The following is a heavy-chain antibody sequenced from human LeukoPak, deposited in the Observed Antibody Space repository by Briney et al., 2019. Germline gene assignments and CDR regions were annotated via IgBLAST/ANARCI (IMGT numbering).Heavy chain of an antibody. J-gene: IGHJ5*02. Sequence: GGSLRLSCAASGVTFSSYSMNWVRQAPGKGLEWVSSISSSSSYIYYADSVKGRFTISRDNAKNSLYLQMNSLRAEDTAVYYCARDTMTTVTTWSWFDPWGQGTLVTVSS. CDR1: GVTFSSYS. V-gene: IGHV3-21*01. CDR2: ISSSSSYI. D-gene: IGHD4-11*01. CDR3: ARDTMTTVTTWSWFDP.